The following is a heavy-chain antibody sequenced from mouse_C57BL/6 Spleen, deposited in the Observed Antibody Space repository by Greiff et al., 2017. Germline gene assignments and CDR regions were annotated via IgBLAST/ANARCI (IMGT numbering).Heavy chain of an antibody. V-gene: IGHV1-61*01. D-gene: IGHD2-4*01. CDR2: IYPSDSET. CDR1: GYTFTSYW. J-gene: IGHJ2*01. CDR3: ARYMITTGSYFDY. Sequence: QVQLQQSGAELVRPGSSVKLSCKASGYTFTSYWMDWVKQRPGQGLEWIGNIYPSDSETHYNQKFKDKATLTVDKSSSTAYMQLSSLTSEDSAVYYCARYMITTGSYFDYWGQGTTLTVSS.